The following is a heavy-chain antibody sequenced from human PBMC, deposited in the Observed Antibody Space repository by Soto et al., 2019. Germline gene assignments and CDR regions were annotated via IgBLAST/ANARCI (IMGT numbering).Heavy chain of an antibody. CDR1: GFTFTSYG. D-gene: IGHD6-19*01. V-gene: IGHV3-33*01. CDR3: ARDARGPGDSSGWYGYFDY. Sequence: QVQLVESGGGVVQPGTSLRLSCAASGFTFTSYGFHWVRQAPGKGLEWVAVIWYDGSNKHYADSVKGRFTISRDNSKNTLYLQMNSLGAEDTAVYYCARDARGPGDSSGWYGYFDYWGQGTLVTVSS. J-gene: IGHJ4*02. CDR2: IWYDGSNK.